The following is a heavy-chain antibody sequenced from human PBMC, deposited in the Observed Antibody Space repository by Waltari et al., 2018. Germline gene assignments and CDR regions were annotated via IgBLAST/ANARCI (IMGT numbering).Heavy chain of an antibody. D-gene: IGHD6-13*01. Sequence: EVRLLQSGAEVKKPGTTFKISCRLSGYTLSAYYIHWIQQAPGKGLQWMGLVDPEDGQTIYGEALQGRITMTADSSRKTVYMELTSRTSDDSAVYYCATGLGDSMSASRPFEIWGQGTVITVSS. CDR2: VDPEDGQT. J-gene: IGHJ3*02. CDR3: ATGLGDSMSASRPFEI. CDR1: GYTLSAYY. V-gene: IGHV1-69-2*01.